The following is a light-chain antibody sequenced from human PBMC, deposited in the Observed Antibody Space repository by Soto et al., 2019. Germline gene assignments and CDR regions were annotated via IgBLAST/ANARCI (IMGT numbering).Light chain of an antibody. V-gene: IGKV3-20*01. CDR3: EYYGTSIT. CDR1: QSIDNNH. Sequence: EIVLTQFPGTLSLSPGERVTLSCRARQSIDNNHLAWYQQKPGQAPRLLIHGTSNRATGIPDRFSGSGSGTDFTLTFSRLEPEDFAVYYCEYYGTSITFGGGTKVDIK. CDR2: GTS. J-gene: IGKJ4*01.